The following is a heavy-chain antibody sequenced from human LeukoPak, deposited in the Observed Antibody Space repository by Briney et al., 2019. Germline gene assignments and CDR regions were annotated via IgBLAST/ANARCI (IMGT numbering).Heavy chain of an antibody. V-gene: IGHV3-64D*09. CDR1: GFTFSNYA. CDR2: ISSDGTST. Sequence: GGSLRLSCSASGFTFSNYAVHWVRQAPGKGLEYVSGISSDGTSTYYADSVKGRFTISRDNSKNTLYLHMGSLRPEDMAVYYCVREVYDGNWFDPWGQGTLVTVSS. CDR3: VREVYDGNWFDP. D-gene: IGHD3-3*01. J-gene: IGHJ5*02.